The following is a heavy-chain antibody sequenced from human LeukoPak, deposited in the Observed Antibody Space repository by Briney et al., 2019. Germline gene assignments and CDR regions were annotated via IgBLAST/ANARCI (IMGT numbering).Heavy chain of an antibody. CDR3: ARLYCSGGSCYSGDAFDI. J-gene: IGHJ3*02. CDR2: ISGSGGVT. V-gene: IGHV3-23*01. CDR1: GFTFSSYA. Sequence: GGSLRLSCAASGFTFSSYAMSWVRQAPGKGLEWVSGISGSGGVTYNADSVKGRFTISRDNAKNSLYLQMNSLRAEDTAVYYCARLYCSGGSCYSGDAFDIWGQGTMVTVSS. D-gene: IGHD2-15*01.